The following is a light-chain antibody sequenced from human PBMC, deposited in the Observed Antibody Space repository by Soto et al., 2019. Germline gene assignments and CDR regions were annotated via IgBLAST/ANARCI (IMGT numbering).Light chain of an antibody. CDR2: GAS. J-gene: IGKJ2*01. Sequence: EIVMTQSPATLSVSPGERATLSCRASQSVSSNLAWYQQKPVQAPRLLIYGASTRATGFPARFSGSGSGTEFTLTISSLQSEDCAVYYCQPYNNWPYTFGQGTKLEIK. CDR1: QSVSSN. CDR3: QPYNNWPYT. V-gene: IGKV3-15*01.